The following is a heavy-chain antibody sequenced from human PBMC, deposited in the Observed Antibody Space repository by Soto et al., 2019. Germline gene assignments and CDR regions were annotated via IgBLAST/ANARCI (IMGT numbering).Heavy chain of an antibody. CDR2: INAYNGNT. J-gene: IGHJ6*02. V-gene: IGHV1-18*01. CDR3: AMVAVYVTTSAQDV. D-gene: IGHD3-16*01. CDR1: GYSFTRYG. Sequence: QVQLVQSGAEVKNPGASVKVSCKASGYSFTRYGIGWARQAPGQRLEWRGWINAYNGNTNYAQHLQGRLTLTTDTSTTTAYMALRSLRSNGTAIYYCAMVAVYVTTSAQDVWGQGTTVTVSS.